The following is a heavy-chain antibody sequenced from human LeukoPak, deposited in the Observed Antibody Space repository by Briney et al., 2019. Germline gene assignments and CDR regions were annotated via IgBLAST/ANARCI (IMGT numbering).Heavy chain of an antibody. D-gene: IGHD3-3*01. CDR2: IYNSGST. V-gene: IGHV4-59*12. J-gene: IGHJ4*02. CDR1: GGSISTYY. CDR3: ARGTNYDFWSGYSPYYFDY. Sequence: SETLSLTCSVSGGSISTYYWSWIRQTPGKGLEQIGYIYNSGSTNYNPSLKSRVTISVDTSKNQFSLKLSSVTAADTAVYYCARGTNYDFWSGYSPYYFDYWGQGTLVTVSS.